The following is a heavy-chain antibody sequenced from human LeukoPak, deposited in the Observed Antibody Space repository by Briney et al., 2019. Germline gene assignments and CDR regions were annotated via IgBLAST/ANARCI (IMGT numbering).Heavy chain of an antibody. Sequence: GGSLRLSCAASGFTFSSYSMNWVRQAPGKGLEWVSSISSSSSYIYYAESVKGRFTISRDNAKNSLYLQMNSLRAEDTAVYYCARDQDYMDVWGKGTTVTVSS. CDR2: ISSSSSYI. J-gene: IGHJ6*03. V-gene: IGHV3-21*01. CDR1: GFTFSSYS. CDR3: ARDQDYMDV.